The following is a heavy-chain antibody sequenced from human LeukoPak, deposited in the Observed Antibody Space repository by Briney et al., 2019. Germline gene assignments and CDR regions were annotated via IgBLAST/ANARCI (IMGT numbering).Heavy chain of an antibody. CDR3: ARDHPGDIVVVPATNWFDP. CDR1: GGSISSYY. Sequence: RPSETLSLTCTVSGGSISSYYWSWIRQPPGKGLEWIGYIYYSGSTNYNPSLKSRVTISVDRSKNQFSLKLSSVTAADTAVYYCARDHPGDIVVVPATNWFDPWGQGTLVTVSS. CDR2: IYYSGST. D-gene: IGHD2-2*01. J-gene: IGHJ5*02. V-gene: IGHV4-59*12.